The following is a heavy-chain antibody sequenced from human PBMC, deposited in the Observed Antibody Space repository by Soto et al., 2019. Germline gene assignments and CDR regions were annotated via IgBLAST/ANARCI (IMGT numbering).Heavy chain of an antibody. D-gene: IGHD3-3*01. Sequence: ASVKVSCKASGYTFTSYDINWVRQATGQGLEWMGWMNPNSGNTGYAQKFQGRVTMTRNTSISTAYMEPSSLRSEDTAVYYCARGLVITIVGGVITSYYYYYGMGVWGRGTTVTVAS. V-gene: IGHV1-8*01. CDR2: MNPNSGNT. CDR3: ARGLVITIVGGVITSYYYYYGMGV. J-gene: IGHJ6*02. CDR1: GYTFTSYD.